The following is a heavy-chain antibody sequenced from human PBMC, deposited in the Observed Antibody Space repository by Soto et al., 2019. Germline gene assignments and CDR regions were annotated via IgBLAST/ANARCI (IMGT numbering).Heavy chain of an antibody. CDR1: GFIFSDFQ. CDR2: ITGTSAFT. Sequence: GPLRLSCAASGFIFSDFQLNWVRQAPGRGLEWLSSITGTSAFTHYAGSIEGRFTISRDNPNNLLFLQMDNLRPEDTAVYYCARQNLDFQAAFDLWGQGNVVTGSS. J-gene: IGHJ4*02. D-gene: IGHD3-3*01. CDR3: ARQNLDFQAAFDL. V-gene: IGHV3-21*01.